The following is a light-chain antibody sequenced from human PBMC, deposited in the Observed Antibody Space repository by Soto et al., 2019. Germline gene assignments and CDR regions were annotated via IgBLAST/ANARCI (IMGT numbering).Light chain of an antibody. CDR1: QTVRSN. Sequence: EIVMTQSPATLSVSPGERATLSFRASQTVRSNLAWYQQKHVQAPRLLIYGTSIRATGIPDRFSGRGSGTEFTLTISSLQSDDFAVYYCQQYDNWPPLTFGGGTKVEIK. CDR3: QQYDNWPPLT. V-gene: IGKV3-15*01. J-gene: IGKJ4*01. CDR2: GTS.